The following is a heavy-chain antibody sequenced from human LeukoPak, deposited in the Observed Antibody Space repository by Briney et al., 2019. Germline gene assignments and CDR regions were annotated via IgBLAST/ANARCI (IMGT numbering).Heavy chain of an antibody. CDR1: GFTFSDYW. CDR3: KSGGAAPGSFDN. J-gene: IGHJ4*02. V-gene: IGHV3-7*01. CDR2: IKYDGDEE. D-gene: IGHD6-13*01. Sequence: GGSLRLSCAASGFTFSDYWMSWMRQAPGKGLEWVANIKYDGDEEYYVDSVKGRFTISRDNAKNSLYLQLNSLRVEDTAVYYCKSGGAAPGSFDNWGQGALVTVSS.